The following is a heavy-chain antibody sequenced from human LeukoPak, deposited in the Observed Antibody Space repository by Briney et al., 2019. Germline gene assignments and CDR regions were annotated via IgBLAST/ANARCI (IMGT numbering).Heavy chain of an antibody. Sequence: HGESLKISCKGSGYSFTSYWIGWVRQMPGKGLEWMGIIYPGDSDTIYGPSFQGQVTISADKSINTAYLEWSSLKASDTAIYYCARQGAAGKYYYYYMDVWGKGTTVTVSS. CDR2: IYPGDSDT. V-gene: IGHV5-51*01. J-gene: IGHJ6*03. D-gene: IGHD6-13*01. CDR3: ARQGAAGKYYYYYMDV. CDR1: GYSFTSYW.